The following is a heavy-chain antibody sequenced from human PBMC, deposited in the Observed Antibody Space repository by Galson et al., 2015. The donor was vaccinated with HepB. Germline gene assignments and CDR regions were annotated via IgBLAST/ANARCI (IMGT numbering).Heavy chain of an antibody. CDR2: INAGNGNT. J-gene: IGHJ4*02. CDR1: GYTFTSYA. D-gene: IGHD1-26*01. V-gene: IGHV1-3*01. Sequence: SVKVSCKASGYTFTSYAMHWVRQAPGQRLEWMGWINAGNGNTKYSQKFQGRVTITRDTSASTAYMELSSLRSEDTAVYYCARSYEWELSYFDYWGQGTLVTVSS. CDR3: ARSYEWELSYFDY.